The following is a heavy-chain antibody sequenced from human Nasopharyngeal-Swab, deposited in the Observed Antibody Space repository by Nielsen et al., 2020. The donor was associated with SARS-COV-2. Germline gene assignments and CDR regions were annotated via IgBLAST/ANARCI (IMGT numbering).Heavy chain of an antibody. CDR3: AGDNYRH. CDR1: GLTFSNFA. D-gene: IGHD4-11*01. CDR2: ITAGGGT. V-gene: IGHV3-23*01. Sequence: GGSLRLSCAASGLTFSNFAMSWVRQTPGKGLEWVSTITAGGGTVCADSVKGRFTISRDNSKNTLYLQMNSLRAEDTALYYCAGDNYRHWGQGTLVTVSS. J-gene: IGHJ4*02.